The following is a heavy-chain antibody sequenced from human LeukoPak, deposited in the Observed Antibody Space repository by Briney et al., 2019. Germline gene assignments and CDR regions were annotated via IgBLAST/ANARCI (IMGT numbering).Heavy chain of an antibody. CDR1: GYTFTSYY. D-gene: IGHD6-25*01. V-gene: IGHV1-46*01. Sequence: ASVKVSCKASGYTFTSYYMHWVRQAPGQGLEWMGIINPSGGSTSYAQKFQGRVTMTRDTSTSTVYMELSSLRSEDTAVYYCAREFRVAAVGPAQDDYWGQGTLVTVSS. CDR3: AREFRVAAVGPAQDDY. J-gene: IGHJ4*02. CDR2: INPSGGST.